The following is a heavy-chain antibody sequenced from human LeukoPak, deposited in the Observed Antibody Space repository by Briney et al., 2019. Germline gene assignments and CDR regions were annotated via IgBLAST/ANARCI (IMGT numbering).Heavy chain of an antibody. J-gene: IGHJ4*02. D-gene: IGHD3-10*01. Sequence: SETLSLTCSVSGGSVSSSSYYWGWIRQPPGKGLEWIGSISYSGSTYYNPSLKNRVTMSVDTSKNQFSLNLSPVTAADTAVYYCARHGGGYYYGSGSYKPLDHWGQGTLVTVSS. V-gene: IGHV4-39*01. CDR1: GGSVSSSSYY. CDR2: ISYSGST. CDR3: ARHGGGYYYGSGSYKPLDH.